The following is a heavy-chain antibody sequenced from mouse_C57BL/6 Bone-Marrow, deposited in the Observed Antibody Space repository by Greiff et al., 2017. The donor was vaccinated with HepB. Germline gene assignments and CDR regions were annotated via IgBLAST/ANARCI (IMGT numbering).Heavy chain of an antibody. CDR2: IDPEDGDT. J-gene: IGHJ4*01. V-gene: IGHV14-1*01. D-gene: IGHD1-1*01. Sequence: VQLQQSGAELVRPGASVKLSCTASGFNIKDYYMNWVKQRPEQGLEWIGMIDPEDGDTEYAPKFQGKATMTADTSSNTAYMQLSSLTSEDTAVYYWTTRDYGLYYYAMDYWGKGTSVTVSS. CDR3: TTRDYGLYYYAMDY. CDR1: GFNIKDYY.